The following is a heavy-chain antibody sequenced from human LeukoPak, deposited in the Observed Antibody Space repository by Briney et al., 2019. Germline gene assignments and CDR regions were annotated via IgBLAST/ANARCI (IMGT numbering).Heavy chain of an antibody. CDR1: GFTVYSYA. V-gene: IGHV3-23*01. Sequence: GVSLSLPYVASGFTVYSYAMMWVRQAPGKGLEGVSSISDTAGSTYYADSVKGRFTISRDNSKNTLYLQMNSLRAEDTALYYCARGIFGSFDPWGQGTLVTVSS. D-gene: IGHD3-3*01. J-gene: IGHJ5*02. CDR3: ARGIFGSFDP. CDR2: ISDTAGST.